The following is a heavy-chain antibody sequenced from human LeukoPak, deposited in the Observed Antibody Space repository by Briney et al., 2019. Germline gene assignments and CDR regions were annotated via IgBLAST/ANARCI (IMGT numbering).Heavy chain of an antibody. V-gene: IGHV3-11*01. Sequence: KSGGSLRLSCAASEFTFSDYYMSWIRHAPGKGLEWIAYISSSGSTTYYADSVKGRFTVSRDNAEKSLYLQMNSLRAEDTAVYYCARRIRAVNQVAQHGDYFWFDPWGQGTLVTVSS. CDR3: ARRIRAVNQVAQHGDYFWFDP. D-gene: IGHD4-17*01. CDR2: ISSSGSTT. J-gene: IGHJ5*02. CDR1: EFTFSDYY.